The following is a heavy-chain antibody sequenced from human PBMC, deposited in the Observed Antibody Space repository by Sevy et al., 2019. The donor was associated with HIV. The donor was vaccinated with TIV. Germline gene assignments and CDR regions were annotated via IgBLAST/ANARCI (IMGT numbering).Heavy chain of an antibody. CDR2: ILSVGNIK. V-gene: IGHV3-33*01. Sequence: GGSLRLSCAASGFTFSSYGLHWVRQAPGRGLEWVAGILSVGNIKYYIDSVKDRFTISRDDSKNTLYLQMNSLRAEDTAVYYCARESGSGWYIDHWGQGALVTVSS. CDR1: GFTFSSYG. J-gene: IGHJ4*02. D-gene: IGHD6-19*01. CDR3: ARESGSGWYIDH.